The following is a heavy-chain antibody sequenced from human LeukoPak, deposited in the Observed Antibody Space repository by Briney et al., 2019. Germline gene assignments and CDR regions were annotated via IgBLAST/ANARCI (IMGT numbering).Heavy chain of an antibody. D-gene: IGHD3-22*01. Sequence: GVSLRLFCGVTGFTFNIYEMNWVRQAPGKALEEVSFISGSGNPIYYAASVKGRFTFPRDNAKNSLSLQVNSLIAEDGAVYYCARGDYYDSSDYNSLGFASHWGPGILVTVSS. CDR1: GFTFNIYE. CDR3: ARGDYYDSSDYNSLGFASH. V-gene: IGHV3-48*03. J-gene: IGHJ4*02. CDR2: ISGSGNPI.